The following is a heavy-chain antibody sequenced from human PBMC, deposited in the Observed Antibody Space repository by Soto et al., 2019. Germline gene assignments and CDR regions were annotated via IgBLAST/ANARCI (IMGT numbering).Heavy chain of an antibody. CDR3: ARPHFSSSYYFDY. V-gene: IGHV1-3*01. Sequence: ASVKVSCKASGCTFTSYAMHWVRQAPGQRLEWMGWINAGNGNTKYSQKFQGRVTITRDTSASTAYMELSSLRSEDTAVYYCARPHFSSSYYFDYWGQGTLVTSPQ. J-gene: IGHJ4*02. CDR1: GCTFTSYA. D-gene: IGHD6-13*01. CDR2: INAGNGNT.